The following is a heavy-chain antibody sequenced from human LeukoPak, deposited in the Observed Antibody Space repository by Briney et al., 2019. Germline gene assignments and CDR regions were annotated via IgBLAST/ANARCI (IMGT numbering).Heavy chain of an antibody. CDR3: AKDNGYYYGSGSYIDY. J-gene: IGHJ4*02. CDR1: GFTFDDYA. Sequence: GGSLRLSCAASGFTFDDYAMHWVRQAPGKGLEWVSGISWNSGSIGYADSVKGRFTISRDNAKNSLYPQMNSLRAEDTALYYCAKDNGYYYGSGSYIDYWGQGTLVTVSS. V-gene: IGHV3-9*01. CDR2: ISWNSGSI. D-gene: IGHD3-10*01.